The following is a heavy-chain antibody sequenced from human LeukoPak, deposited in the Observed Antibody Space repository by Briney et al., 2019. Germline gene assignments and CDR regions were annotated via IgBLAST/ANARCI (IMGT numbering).Heavy chain of an antibody. Sequence: GGSLRLSCAASGFTFSTSGMHWVRQAPGKGLEWVTFIRDDGSNTYYADSVKGRFTISRDNSKNTLYLQMNSLRPEDTALYYCAKGSLLWFGEFTSSDYWGQGTLVTVPS. D-gene: IGHD3-10*01. CDR1: GFTFSTSG. CDR2: IRDDGSNT. CDR3: AKGSLLWFGEFTSSDY. V-gene: IGHV3-30*02. J-gene: IGHJ4*02.